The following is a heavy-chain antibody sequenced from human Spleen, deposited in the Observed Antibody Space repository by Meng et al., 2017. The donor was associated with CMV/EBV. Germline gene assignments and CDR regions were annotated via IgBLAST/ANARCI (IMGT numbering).Heavy chain of an antibody. D-gene: IGHD3-10*01. Sequence: GESLKISCAASGFIFSSYAMHWVRQAPGKGLEWLAVISYDGSNQYYSDSVKGRFTISRDNSKNTVHLQMNSLRPEDTALYYCAKAGLWFVDLSSFGNWGQGALVTVSS. J-gene: IGHJ4*02. CDR3: AKAGLWFVDLSSFGN. V-gene: IGHV3-30*18. CDR1: GFIFSSYA. CDR2: ISYDGSNQ.